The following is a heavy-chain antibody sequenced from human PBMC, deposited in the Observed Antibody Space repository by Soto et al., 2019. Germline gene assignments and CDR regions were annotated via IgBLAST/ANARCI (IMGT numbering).Heavy chain of an antibody. CDR3: ARQVLVAATGPFEY. D-gene: IGHD2-15*01. V-gene: IGHV3-30-3*01. CDR2: ISYDGSNK. CDR1: GFTFSSYA. Sequence: GGSLRLSCAASGFTFSSYAMHWVRQAPGKGLEWVAVISYDGSNKYYADSVKGRFTISRDNSKNTLYLQMNSLRAEDTAVYYCARQVLVAATGPFEYWGQGTLVTVSS. J-gene: IGHJ4*02.